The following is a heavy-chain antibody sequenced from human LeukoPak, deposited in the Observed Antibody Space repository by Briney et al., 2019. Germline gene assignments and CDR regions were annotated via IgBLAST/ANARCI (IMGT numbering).Heavy chain of an antibody. CDR2: IYHSGST. D-gene: IGHD5-24*01. CDR1: GGSISSGDYY. V-gene: IGHV4-39*07. Sequence: PSQTLSLTCTVSGGSISSGDYYWSWIRQPPGKGLEWIGSIYHSGSTYYNPSLKSRVTISVDTTKNQFSLKLSSVTAADTAVYYCARKQSRDGYNAYSKVPYFDYWGQGTLVTVSS. J-gene: IGHJ4*02. CDR3: ARKQSRDGYNAYSKVPYFDY.